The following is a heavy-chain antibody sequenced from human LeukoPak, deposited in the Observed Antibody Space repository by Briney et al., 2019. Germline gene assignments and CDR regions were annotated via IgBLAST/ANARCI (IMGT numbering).Heavy chain of an antibody. D-gene: IGHD4-23*01. CDR2: INQSGST. Sequence: SETLSLTCAVYGGSSSNYYWNWIRQSPGKGLEWIGEINQSGSTKYNPSLKSPVTISGDTSKNQFSLRLNSVTAADTAVYYCARGSTVVNPEDWYFDLWGRGTLVTVSS. CDR1: GGSSSNYY. V-gene: IGHV4-34*01. J-gene: IGHJ2*01. CDR3: ARGSTVVNPEDWYFDL.